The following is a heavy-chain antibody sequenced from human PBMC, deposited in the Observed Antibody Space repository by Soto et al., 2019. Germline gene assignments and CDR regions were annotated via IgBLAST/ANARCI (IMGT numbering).Heavy chain of an antibody. CDR3: ARGVLRNDVVNWFDP. CDR2: IIPIFGTA. Sequence: SVKVSCKASGGTFSSYAISWVRQAPGQGLEWMGGIIPIFGTANYAQKFQGRVTVTADKSTGTAYMELSSLRSEDTAVYYCARGVLRNDVVNWFDPWGQGTLVTVSS. CDR1: GGTFSSYA. D-gene: IGHD1-1*01. V-gene: IGHV1-69*06. J-gene: IGHJ5*02.